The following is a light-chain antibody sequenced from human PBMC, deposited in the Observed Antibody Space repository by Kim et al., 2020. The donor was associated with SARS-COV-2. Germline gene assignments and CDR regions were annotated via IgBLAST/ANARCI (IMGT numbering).Light chain of an antibody. Sequence: DIQMTQSPSTLSASVGDRVTITCRASQIISNYLAWYQQKPGKAPNRLIYQASSLQSGVPSRFSGSGSGTEFTLTISSLQPDDFATYYCQHYITFPYTFGQGTRVEIK. V-gene: IGKV1-5*03. CDR2: QAS. CDR3: QHYITFPYT. CDR1: QIISNY. J-gene: IGKJ5*01.